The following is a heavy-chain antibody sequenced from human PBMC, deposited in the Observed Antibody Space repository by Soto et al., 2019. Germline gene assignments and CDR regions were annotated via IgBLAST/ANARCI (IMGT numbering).Heavy chain of an antibody. J-gene: IGHJ4*02. V-gene: IGHV2-5*01. Sequence: QITLKESGPTLVKPTQPLTLTCTFSGFSLSSSGVAVGWIRQPPGKALEWLALIYWNGIERYSPSLKSRLTITKDTSKNQVVLTMTNMDPVDTTTYFCAHGDPLDFHYWGQGTLVTVSP. CDR2: IYWNGIE. D-gene: IGHD3-10*01. CDR1: GFSLSSSGVA. CDR3: AHGDPLDFHY.